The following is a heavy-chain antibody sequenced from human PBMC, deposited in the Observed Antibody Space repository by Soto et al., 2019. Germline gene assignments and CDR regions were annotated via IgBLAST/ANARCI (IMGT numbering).Heavy chain of an antibody. D-gene: IGHD6-13*01. CDR3: ARVRTGTVFDY. CDR1: GFTFSSYE. J-gene: IGHJ4*02. V-gene: IGHV3-48*03. CDR2: ISSSGSTI. Sequence: PGGSLRLSCAASGFTFSSYEMNWVRQAPGKGLEWVSYISSSGSTIYYADSVKGRFTISRDNAKNSLYLQMNSLRAEDTAVYYCARVRTGTVFDYWGQGTLVTVSS.